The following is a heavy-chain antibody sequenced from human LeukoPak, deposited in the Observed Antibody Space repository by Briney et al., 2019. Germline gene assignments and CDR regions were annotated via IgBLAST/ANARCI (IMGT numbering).Heavy chain of an antibody. CDR1: GYSFTSYW. Sequence: GESLKISCKGSGYSFTSYWIGWVRQMPGKGLEWMGIICPGDSDTRYSPSFQGQVTISAAKSISTAYLQWSSLKASATAMYYCARSRVVAATGENYYYYMDVWGKGTTVTVSS. J-gene: IGHJ6*03. V-gene: IGHV5-51*01. CDR3: ARSRVVAATGENYYYYMDV. D-gene: IGHD2-15*01. CDR2: ICPGDSDT.